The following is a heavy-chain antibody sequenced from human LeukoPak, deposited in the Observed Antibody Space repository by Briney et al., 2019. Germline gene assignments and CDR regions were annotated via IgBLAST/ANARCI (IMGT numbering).Heavy chain of an antibody. Sequence: GGSLRLSCAASGFTVSTNYMSWVRQAPGKGLEWVSVIYSADSTYYADSVKGRFTISRDNSKNTLYLQMNSLRAEGTAVYYCATAVAGPPFDYWGQGTLVTVSS. CDR1: GFTVSTNY. J-gene: IGHJ4*02. CDR2: IYSADST. V-gene: IGHV3-53*01. D-gene: IGHD6-19*01. CDR3: ATAVAGPPFDY.